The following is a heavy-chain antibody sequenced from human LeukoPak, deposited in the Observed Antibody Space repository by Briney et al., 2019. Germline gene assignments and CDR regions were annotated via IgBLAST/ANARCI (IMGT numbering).Heavy chain of an antibody. CDR1: GFTFSSYA. CDR3: ARGSRRYSSSGVGWFDP. J-gene: IGHJ5*02. CDR2: ISGSGGST. D-gene: IGHD6-6*01. Sequence: PGGSLRLSCAASGFTFSSYAMSWVRQAPGKGLDWVSTISGSGGSTYYADSVKGRFTISRDNSKNTLYLQMNSLRAEDTAVYYCARGSRRYSSSGVGWFDPWGQGTLVTVSS. V-gene: IGHV3-23*01.